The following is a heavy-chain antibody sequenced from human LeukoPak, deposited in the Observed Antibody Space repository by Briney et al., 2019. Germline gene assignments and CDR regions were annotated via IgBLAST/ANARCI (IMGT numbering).Heavy chain of an antibody. J-gene: IGHJ6*03. Sequence: GSLRLSCAASGFTFTRFWMHWIRQPPGKGLEWIGEINHSGSTNYNPSLKSRVTISVDTSKNQFSLKLSSVTAADTAVYYCARSYGDNYYYYYYYMDVWGKGTTVTVSS. CDR1: GFTFTRFW. CDR2: INHSGST. CDR3: ARSYGDNYYYYYYYMDV. D-gene: IGHD4-17*01. V-gene: IGHV4-34*01.